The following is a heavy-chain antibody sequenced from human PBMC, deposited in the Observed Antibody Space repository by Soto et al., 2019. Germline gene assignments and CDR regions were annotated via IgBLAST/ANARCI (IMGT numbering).Heavy chain of an antibody. CDR1: GGSISSRSSY. V-gene: IGHV4-39*07. Sequence: LPETLSLTCTVSGGSISSRSSYWGWIRQPPGKGLEWIASFFYSGSAYSGSTYHNPSLKSRVTISVDTSKNQFSLKLSSVTAADTAVYYCARLVWSYGTWFDPWGQGTLVTVTS. D-gene: IGHD5-18*01. CDR2: FFYSGSAYSGST. J-gene: IGHJ5*02. CDR3: ARLVWSYGTWFDP.